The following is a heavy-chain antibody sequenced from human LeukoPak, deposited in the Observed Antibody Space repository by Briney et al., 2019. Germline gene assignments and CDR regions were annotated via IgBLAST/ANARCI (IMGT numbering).Heavy chain of an antibody. Sequence: PGGSLRLSCAASGFTLSNYWMHWVRQAPGKGLVWVSRINSDAITTYADSVKGGFTISRDDAKNTLYLQMNRLRAEDTAVYYCAKSRGWLQIWDYWGQETLVSSSS. J-gene: IGHJ4*02. V-gene: IGHV3-74*01. CDR2: INSDAIT. CDR1: GFTLSNYW. CDR3: AKSRGWLQIWDY. D-gene: IGHD5-24*01.